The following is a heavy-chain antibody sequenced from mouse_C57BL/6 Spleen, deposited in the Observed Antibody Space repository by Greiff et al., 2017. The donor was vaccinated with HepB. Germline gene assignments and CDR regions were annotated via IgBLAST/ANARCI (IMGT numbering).Heavy chain of an antibody. CDR3: ARSPTVVDFDY. V-gene: IGHV7-3*01. J-gene: IGHJ2*01. CDR2: IRNKANGYTT. D-gene: IGHD1-1*01. CDR1: GFTFTDYY. Sequence: EVKLVESGGGLVQPGGSLSLSCAASGFTFTDYYMSWVRQPPGKALEWLGFIRNKANGYTTEYSASVKGRFTISRDNSQSILYLQMNALRAEDSATYYCARSPTVVDFDYWGQGTTLTVSS.